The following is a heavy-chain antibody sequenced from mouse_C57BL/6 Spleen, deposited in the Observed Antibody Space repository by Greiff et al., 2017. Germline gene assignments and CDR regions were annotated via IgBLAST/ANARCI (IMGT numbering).Heavy chain of an antibody. Sequence: QVQLKESGAELVRPGASVTLSCKASGYTFTDYEMHWVKQTPVHGLEWIGAIDPETGGTAYNQKFKGKAILTADKSSSTAYMELRSLTSDDSAVYYCTRHLYYYGSSYLPFDYWGQGTTLTVSS. J-gene: IGHJ2*01. V-gene: IGHV1-15*01. CDR1: GYTFTDYE. CDR3: TRHLYYYGSSYLPFDY. D-gene: IGHD1-1*01. CDR2: IDPETGGT.